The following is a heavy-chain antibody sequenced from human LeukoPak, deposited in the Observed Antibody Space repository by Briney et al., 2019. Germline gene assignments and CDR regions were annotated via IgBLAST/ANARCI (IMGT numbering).Heavy chain of an antibody. CDR2: ISAYNGNT. J-gene: IGHJ4*02. CDR3: ARVGGPKLWFGIPFDY. D-gene: IGHD3-10*01. CDR1: GYTFTSYG. Sequence: ASVKVSCKASGYTFTSYGISWVRQAPGQGLEWMGWISAYNGNTNYAQKPQGRVTMTTDTSTSTAYMELRSLRSDDTAVYYCARVGGPKLWFGIPFDYWGQGTLVTVSS. V-gene: IGHV1-18*01.